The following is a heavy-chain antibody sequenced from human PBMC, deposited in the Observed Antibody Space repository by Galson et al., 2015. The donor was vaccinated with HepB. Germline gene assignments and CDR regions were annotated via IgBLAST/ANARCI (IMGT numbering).Heavy chain of an antibody. D-gene: IGHD2-2*01. Sequence: SLRLSCAASGFTFSSYGMHWVRQAPGKGLEWVAVIWYDGSNKYYADSVKGRFTISRDNSKNTLYLQMNSLRAEDTAVYYCARGFMPPPYYYYYGMDVWGQGTTVTVSS. CDR1: GFTFSSYG. CDR2: IWYDGSNK. J-gene: IGHJ6*02. CDR3: ARGFMPPPYYYYYGMDV. V-gene: IGHV3-33*01.